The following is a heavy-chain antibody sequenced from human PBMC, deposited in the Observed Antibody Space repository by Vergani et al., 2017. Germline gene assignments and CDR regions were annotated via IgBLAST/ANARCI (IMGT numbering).Heavy chain of an antibody. D-gene: IGHD3-3*01. CDR3: ARAGYEFWKSGYYYYGMDV. V-gene: IGHV4-61*02. CDR2: IYTSGST. J-gene: IGHJ6*02. Sequence: QVQLQESGPGLVKPSQTLSLTCTVSGGSISSGSYYWSWIRQPAGKGMEWIGRIYTSGSTNYNPSLKSRVTISVDTSNNQFSLKLSSVTAADTAVYYCARAGYEFWKSGYYYYGMDVWGQGTTVTVSS. CDR1: GGSISSGSYY.